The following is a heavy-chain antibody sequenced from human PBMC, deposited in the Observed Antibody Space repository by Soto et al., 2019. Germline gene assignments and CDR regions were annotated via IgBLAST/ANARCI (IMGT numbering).Heavy chain of an antibody. J-gene: IGHJ4*02. CDR3: ARSARFDY. D-gene: IGHD6-6*01. V-gene: IGHV4-61*01. CDR1: GGSVSSGSYY. Sequence: SETLSLTCTVSGGSVSSGSYYWSWIRQPPGRGLEWIGYIYYSGSTNYNPSLKSRVTISVDTSKNQFSLKLSSVTAADTAVYYCARSARFDYWSQGTLVTVLL. CDR2: IYYSGST.